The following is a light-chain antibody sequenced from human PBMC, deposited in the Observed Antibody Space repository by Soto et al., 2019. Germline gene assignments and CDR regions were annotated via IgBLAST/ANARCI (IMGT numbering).Light chain of an antibody. V-gene: IGKV3-20*01. CDR1: QSVPSTY. CDR3: QQCDNSPWT. Sequence: VLSQSPGRLSLSPGERATLSCRASQSVPSTYFAWYQQKSGQPPRLLISGTSNRATGIPDRFSGSGSGRDFTRTISRLEPEDFAVYFCQQCDNSPWTVGQGTTVDTK. CDR2: GTS. J-gene: IGKJ1*01.